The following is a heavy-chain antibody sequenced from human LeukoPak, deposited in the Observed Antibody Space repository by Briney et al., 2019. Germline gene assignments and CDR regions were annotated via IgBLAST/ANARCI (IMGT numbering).Heavy chain of an antibody. D-gene: IGHD3-10*01. CDR2: INHSGST. J-gene: IGHJ4*02. Sequence: SETLSLTCAVYGGSFSGYYWGWIRQPPGKGLEWIGEINHSGSTNYNPSLKSRVTISVDTSKNQFSLKLSSVTAADTAVYYCARGPIWFGVFLWGQGTLVTVSS. CDR1: GGSFSGYY. CDR3: ARGPIWFGVFL. V-gene: IGHV4-34*01.